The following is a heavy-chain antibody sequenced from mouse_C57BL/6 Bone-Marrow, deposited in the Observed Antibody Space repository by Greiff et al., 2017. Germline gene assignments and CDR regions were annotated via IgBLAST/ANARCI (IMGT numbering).Heavy chain of an antibody. CDR2: IHPNSGST. Sequence: QVQLQQPGAELVKPGASVKLSCKASGYTFTSYWMHWVKQRPGQGLEWIGMIHPNSGSTNYNEKFKSKATLTVDKSSSTAYMQLSSLTSEDSAVYYCARENDGYYDYFDSWGPGTTLTVSS. J-gene: IGHJ2*01. CDR1: GYTFTSYW. CDR3: ARENDGYYDYFDS. D-gene: IGHD2-3*01. V-gene: IGHV1-64*01.